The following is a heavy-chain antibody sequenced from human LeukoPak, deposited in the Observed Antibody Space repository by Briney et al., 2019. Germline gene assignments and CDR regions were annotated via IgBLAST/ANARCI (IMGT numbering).Heavy chain of an antibody. J-gene: IGHJ4*02. V-gene: IGHV3-33*01. Sequence: GGSLRLSCAASGFTFTSYGMHWVRQAPGKGLEWVAVIWYGGTNTYYADSFKGRFTISSDNSKNTLYLQMNSLRAEDTAVYYCARGEDILTGYYGGGTFDYWGQGTLVTVSS. CDR1: GFTFTSYG. CDR3: ARGEDILTGYYGGGTFDY. D-gene: IGHD3-9*01. CDR2: IWYGGTNT.